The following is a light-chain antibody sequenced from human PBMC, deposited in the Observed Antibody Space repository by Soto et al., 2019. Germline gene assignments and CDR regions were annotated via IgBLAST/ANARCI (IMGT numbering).Light chain of an antibody. CDR2: GAP. J-gene: IGKJ1*01. CDR1: QSVSSN. CDR3: QQYNNWPPKA. Sequence: EIVMTQSPATLSVSPAERATLSCRASQSVSSNLAWYQQKPGQAPRLVIYGAPTSATGIPARFSGSGSGTEFTLTISSLQSEDFAVYYCQQYNNWPPKAFGQGTKVEIK. V-gene: IGKV3-15*01.